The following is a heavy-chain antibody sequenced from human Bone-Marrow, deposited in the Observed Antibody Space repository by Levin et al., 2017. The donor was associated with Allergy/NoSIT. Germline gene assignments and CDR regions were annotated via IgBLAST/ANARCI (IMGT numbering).Heavy chain of an antibody. V-gene: IGHV4-34*01. CDR1: GASLSVAS. D-gene: IGHD2-15*01. CDR3: ARVTRFCTGGSCYGGDDAFDF. CDR2: IDHVGSA. Sequence: MSSETLSLTCAVYGASLSVASWTWIRQAPGKGLEWIGHIDHVGSARYNPSLESRVTISVDTSKNQVSLQMTSLSVADTALYYCARVTRFCTGGSCYGGDDAFDFWGQGTMVTVSS. J-gene: IGHJ3*01.